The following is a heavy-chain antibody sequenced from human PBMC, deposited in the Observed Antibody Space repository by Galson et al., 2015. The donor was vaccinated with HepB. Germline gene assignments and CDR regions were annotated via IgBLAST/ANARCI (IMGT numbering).Heavy chain of an antibody. J-gene: IGHJ4*02. Sequence: SLRLSCAASGFSFSSYGMHWVRQAPGKGLEWVAIIWYDGSNKSYGDSVKGRFTISRDNGKNTVYLQMNSLRAEDTAVYYCAREGDGDYSYFDYRGQGTLVTVS. CDR3: AREGDGDYSYFDY. V-gene: IGHV3-33*01. CDR1: GFSFSSYG. D-gene: IGHD4-17*01. CDR2: IWYDGSNK.